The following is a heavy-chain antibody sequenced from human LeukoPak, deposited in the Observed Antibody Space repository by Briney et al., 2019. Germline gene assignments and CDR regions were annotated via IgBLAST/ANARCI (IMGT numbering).Heavy chain of an antibody. CDR1: GGSISSYY. V-gene: IGHV4-59*01. J-gene: IGHJ5*02. CDR3: ARDGRGSSSWYRTSYNWFDP. CDR2: IYYSGST. Sequence: SETLSLTCTVSGGSISSYYWSWIRQPPGKGLERIGYIYYSGSTNYNPSLKSRVTISVDTSKNQFSLKLSSVTAADTAVYYCARDGRGSSSWYRTSYNWFDPWGQGTLVTVSS. D-gene: IGHD6-13*01.